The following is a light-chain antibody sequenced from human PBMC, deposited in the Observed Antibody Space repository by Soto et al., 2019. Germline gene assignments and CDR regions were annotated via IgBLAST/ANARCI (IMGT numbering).Light chain of an antibody. V-gene: IGKV3-20*01. CDR3: KQYGNXPLT. CDR1: QSVRSDY. J-gene: IGKJ4*01. CDR2: CVS. Sequence: EIVLTQSPGTLSLSPGERATLSGRAIQSVRSDYFSWYQQKPGQAPMVIIFCVSTRATGIPDRFSGSGSGTDFPLTISRLEPEDFALYYFKQYGNXPLTCGGGTKV.